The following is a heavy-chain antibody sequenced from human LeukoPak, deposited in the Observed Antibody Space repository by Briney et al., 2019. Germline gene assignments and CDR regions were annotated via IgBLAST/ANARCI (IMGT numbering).Heavy chain of an antibody. V-gene: IGHV4-34*01. Sequence: SETLSLTCAVYGGSFSGYYWSWIRQPPGKGLEWIGEINHSGSTNYNPSLKSRVTISVDTSKNQFSLKLSSVTAADTAVYYCARGGLVPYYYDSSGYYRSEFDYWGQGTLVTVSS. D-gene: IGHD3-22*01. CDR1: GGSFSGYY. J-gene: IGHJ4*02. CDR3: ARGGLVPYYYDSSGYYRSEFDY. CDR2: INHSGST.